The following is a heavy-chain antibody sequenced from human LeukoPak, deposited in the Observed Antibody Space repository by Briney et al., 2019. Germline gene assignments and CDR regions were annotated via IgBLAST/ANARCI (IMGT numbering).Heavy chain of an antibody. D-gene: IGHD5-24*01. V-gene: IGHV4-59*12. CDR2: IYHSGST. CDR1: GGSISSYY. J-gene: IGHJ4*02. CDR3: ARGRVQMATTPFDY. Sequence: SETLSLTCTVSGGSISSYYWSWIRQPPGEGLEWIGFIYHSGSTNYNPSLKSRVTISVDTSKNQFSLKLSSVTAADTAVYYCARGRVQMATTPFDYWGQGTLVTVSS.